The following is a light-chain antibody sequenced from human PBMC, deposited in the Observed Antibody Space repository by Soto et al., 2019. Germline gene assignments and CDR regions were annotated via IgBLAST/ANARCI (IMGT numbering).Light chain of an antibody. J-gene: IGLJ2*01. CDR3: SSYAGSNNLI. CDR1: SSDVGGYNY. CDR2: EVS. V-gene: IGLV2-8*01. Sequence: QSALTQPPFASGSPGQSVTISCTGTSSDVGGYNYVSWYQQHPGKAPKLIIYEVSKWPSGVPDRFSGSKSGNTASLTVSGLQAEDEADYYCSSYAGSNNLIFGGGTKVTVL.